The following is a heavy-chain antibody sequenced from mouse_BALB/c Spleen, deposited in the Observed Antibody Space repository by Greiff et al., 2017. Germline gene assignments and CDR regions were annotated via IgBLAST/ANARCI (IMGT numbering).Heavy chain of an antibody. D-gene: IGHD2-3*01. CDR1: GYTFTSYN. CDR3: ARGGYWLDY. Sequence: QPGAELVKPGASVKMSCKASGYTFTSYNMHWVKQTPGQGLEWIGAIYPGNGDTSYNQKFKGKATLTADKSSSTAYMQLSSLTSEDSAVYYCARGGYWLDYWGQGTSVTVSS. CDR2: IYPGNGDT. J-gene: IGHJ4*01. V-gene: IGHV1-12*01.